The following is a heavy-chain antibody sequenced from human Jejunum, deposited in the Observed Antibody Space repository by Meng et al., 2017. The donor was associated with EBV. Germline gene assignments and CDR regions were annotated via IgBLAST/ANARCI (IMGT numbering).Heavy chain of an antibody. Sequence: VQLPESGPGLGKPSGTLSLTCGVSGDSIISTDTWWSWVRQPPGKGLEWIGEIFHAGNTNYNPSLKSQVTMSVDTSKNQFSLNLSSVTAADSAVYYCARGSHYTWDVWGQGTLVTVSS. CDR1: GDSIISTDTW. J-gene: IGHJ4*02. V-gene: IGHV4-4*02. CDR3: ARGSHYTWDV. CDR2: IFHAGNT. D-gene: IGHD3-16*01.